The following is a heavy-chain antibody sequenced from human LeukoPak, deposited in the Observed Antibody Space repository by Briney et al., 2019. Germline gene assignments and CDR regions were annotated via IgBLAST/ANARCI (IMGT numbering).Heavy chain of an antibody. CDR1: GFTFSTYW. CDR2: ISHTGST. D-gene: IGHD1-26*01. Sequence: GSLRLSCAASGFTFSTYWMTWVRQAPGKGLEWSGSISHTGSTYYNPSLKSRVTISLDTSKNQFALKLTSVTAADTAVYYCAREGDVVGATIDSWGQGTLVTVSS. V-gene: IGHV4-38-2*02. CDR3: AREGDVVGATIDS. J-gene: IGHJ4*02.